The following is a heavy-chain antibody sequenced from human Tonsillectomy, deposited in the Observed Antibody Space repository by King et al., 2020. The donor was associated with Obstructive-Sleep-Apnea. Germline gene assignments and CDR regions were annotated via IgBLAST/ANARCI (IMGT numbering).Heavy chain of an antibody. Sequence: VQLVESGEGWVQPGGSLRLSCVASGFTLRDFSMNWVRQTPGKGLEWVSYVSRRSEAIHYTDSVRGRFAIFRDDAKNSVYLQMDRLRAEDSGVYYCARDPMTRGLTWYGFDYWGQGILVTVSS. CDR3: ARDPMTRGLTWYGFDY. D-gene: IGHD3-9*01. CDR1: GFTLRDFS. J-gene: IGHJ4*02. V-gene: IGHV3-48*04. CDR2: VSRRSEAI.